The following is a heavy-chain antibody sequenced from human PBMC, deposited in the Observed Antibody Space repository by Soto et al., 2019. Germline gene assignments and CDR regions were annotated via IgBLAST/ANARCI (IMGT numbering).Heavy chain of an antibody. CDR3: ARDSFPAVAQDAFDI. CDR1: GFTVSSNY. D-gene: IGHD6-19*01. V-gene: IGHV3-66*01. CDR2: IYSGGST. Sequence: EVQLVESGGGLVQPGGSLRLSCAASGFTVSSNYMSWVRQAPGKGLEWVSVIYSGGSTYYADSVKGRFTISRDNSKNTLYLQMNSLRAEDTAVYYCARDSFPAVAQDAFDIWGQGKMVTVSS. J-gene: IGHJ3*02.